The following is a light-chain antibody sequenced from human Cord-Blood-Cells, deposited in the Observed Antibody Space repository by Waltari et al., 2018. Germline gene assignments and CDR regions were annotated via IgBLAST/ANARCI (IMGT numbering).Light chain of an antibody. Sequence: DIVMTQSPDSLAVSLGARATINCKSSQRVLSSSNNKNYLAWYQQKPGQPPTLLIYWASTRESGVPDRFSGSGSGTDFTLTISSLQAEDVAVYYCQQYYSTPPSYTFGQGTKLEIK. CDR1: QRVLSSSNNKNY. CDR2: WAS. V-gene: IGKV4-1*01. CDR3: QQYYSTPPSYT. J-gene: IGKJ2*01.